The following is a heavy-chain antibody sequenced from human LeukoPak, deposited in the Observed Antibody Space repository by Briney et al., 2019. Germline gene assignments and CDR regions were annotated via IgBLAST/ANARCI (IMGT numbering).Heavy chain of an antibody. CDR2: IYSSGNN. CDR3: AREPTSGREPTSGRPLDY. V-gene: IGHV4-4*07. Sequence: SETLSLTCTVSGGSISSHYWSWIRQPPGKGLEWIGRIYSSGNNNYNPSLKSRVTMSLDTSKNHLSLNLSSVTAADTAVYYCAREPTSGREPTSGRPLDYWGQGTLVTVSS. D-gene: IGHD5-12*01. CDR1: GGSISSHY. J-gene: IGHJ4*02.